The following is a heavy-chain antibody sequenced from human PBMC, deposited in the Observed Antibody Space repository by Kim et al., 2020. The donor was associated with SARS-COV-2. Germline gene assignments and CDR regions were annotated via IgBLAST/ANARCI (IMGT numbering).Heavy chain of an antibody. CDR1: GFTFSDHY. V-gene: IGHV3-72*01. J-gene: IGHJ4*02. D-gene: IGHD1-1*01. Sequence: GGSLRLSCAASGFTFSDHYMDWVRQAPGKGLEWVGRTRNKANSYTTEYAASVKGRFIVSRDDSQNSVFLQMDSLKTEDTAVYYCARGGAGNWATTAMDYLGQGTLVTVSS. CDR2: TRNKANSYTT. CDR3: ARGGAGNWATTAMDY.